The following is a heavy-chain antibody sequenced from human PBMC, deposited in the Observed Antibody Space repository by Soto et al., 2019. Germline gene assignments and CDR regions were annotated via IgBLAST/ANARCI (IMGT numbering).Heavy chain of an antibody. Sequence: GASVKVSCKASGGTFSSYAISWVRQAPGQGLEWMGGIIPIFGTANYAQKFQGRVTITADESTSTAYMELSSLRSEDTAVYYCARDRTGTGEAFYYFDYWGQGTLVTVSS. V-gene: IGHV1-69*13. CDR3: ARDRTGTGEAFYYFDY. CDR1: GGTFSSYA. D-gene: IGHD1-7*01. CDR2: IIPIFGTA. J-gene: IGHJ4*02.